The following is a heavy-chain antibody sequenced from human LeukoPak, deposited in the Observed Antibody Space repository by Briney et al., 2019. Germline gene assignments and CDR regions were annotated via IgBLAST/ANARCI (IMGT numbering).Heavy chain of an antibody. CDR1: GFSFSTYA. V-gene: IGHV3-23*01. J-gene: IGHJ4*02. Sequence: GGSLRLSCAASGFSFSTYAMSWVRQAPGKGLEWVSGVNGNGGSTSYADSVKGRFTIFRDNSKNTVYLQMNSLRVEDTAVYYCARTPGYSSGWYLGYWGQGTLVTVSS. CDR2: VNGNGGST. CDR3: ARTPGYSSGWYLGY. D-gene: IGHD6-19*01.